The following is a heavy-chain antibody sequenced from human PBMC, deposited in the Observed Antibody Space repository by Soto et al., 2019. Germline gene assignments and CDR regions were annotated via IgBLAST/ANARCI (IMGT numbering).Heavy chain of an antibody. CDR1: GYTFTSYD. J-gene: IGHJ3*02. Sequence: AASVKVSCKASGYTFTSYDINWVRQATGQGLEWMGWMNPNSGNTGYAQKFQGRVNMTRNTSISTAYMELSSLRSEHTAVYYCARQNTAMVDHDSFDIWGQVTMVTVSS. CDR2: MNPNSGNT. CDR3: ARQNTAMVDHDSFDI. D-gene: IGHD5-18*01. V-gene: IGHV1-8*01.